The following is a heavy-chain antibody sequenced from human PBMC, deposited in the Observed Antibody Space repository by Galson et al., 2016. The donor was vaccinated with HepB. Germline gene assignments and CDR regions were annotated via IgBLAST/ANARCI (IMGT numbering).Heavy chain of an antibody. J-gene: IGHJ4*02. D-gene: IGHD3-10*01. CDR3: SRYSGSPDF. V-gene: IGHV3-49*03. CDR2: IRSKIYGGTT. CDR1: GFTFGDYA. Sequence: SLRLSCAASGFTFGDYAMSWFRQAPGKGLEWVGFIRSKIYGGTTEYAASVKGRFTISRADSKSVAYLKMNSLQTEDTAIYYFSRYSGSPDFWGQGTLVTVSS.